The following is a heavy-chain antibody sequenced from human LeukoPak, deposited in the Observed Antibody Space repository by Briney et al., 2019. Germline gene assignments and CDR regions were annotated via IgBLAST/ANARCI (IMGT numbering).Heavy chain of an antibody. V-gene: IGHV3-23*01. CDR1: GFTFSSYA. CDR2: ISGSGGST. CDR3: AKELPEFMSPGYSSSWSTLDAFDI. Sequence: LPGGSLRLSCAASGFTFSSYAMSWVRQAPGKGLEWVSAISGSGGSTYYADSVKGRFTISRDNSKNTLYLQMNSLRAEDTAVYYCAKELPEFMSPGYSSSWSTLDAFDIWGQGTMVTVSS. J-gene: IGHJ3*02. D-gene: IGHD6-13*01.